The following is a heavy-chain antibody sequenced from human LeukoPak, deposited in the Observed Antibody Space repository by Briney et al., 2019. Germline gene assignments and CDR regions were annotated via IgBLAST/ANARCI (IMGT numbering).Heavy chain of an antibody. Sequence: GGSLRLSCAASGFTFRSYGMHWVRPAPGKGLEWVAVISYDGSNKYYADSVKGRFTISRDNSKNTLYLQMNSLRPEDTAVYYCAKDHTYDILTGYYYFDYWGQGTLVTVSS. J-gene: IGHJ4*02. CDR3: AKDHTYDILTGYYYFDY. CDR1: GFTFRSYG. D-gene: IGHD3-9*01. CDR2: ISYDGSNK. V-gene: IGHV3-30*18.